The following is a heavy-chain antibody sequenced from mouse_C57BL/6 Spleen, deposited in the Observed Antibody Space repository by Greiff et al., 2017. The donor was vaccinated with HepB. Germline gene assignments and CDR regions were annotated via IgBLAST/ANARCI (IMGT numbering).Heavy chain of an antibody. D-gene: IGHD2-3*01. CDR3: ARDGYYEGGLDY. Sequence: QVQVQQSGPELVKPGASVKISCKASGYAFSSSWMNWVKQRPGKGLEWIGRIYPGDGDTNYNGKFKGKATLTADKSSSTAYMQLSSLTSEDSAVYFCARDGYYEGGLDYWGQGTTLTVSS. J-gene: IGHJ2*01. CDR2: IYPGDGDT. CDR1: GYAFSSSW. V-gene: IGHV1-82*01.